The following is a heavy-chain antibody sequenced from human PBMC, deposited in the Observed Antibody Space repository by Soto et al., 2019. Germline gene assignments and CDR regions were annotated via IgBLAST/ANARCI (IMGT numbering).Heavy chain of an antibody. V-gene: IGHV4-59*01. Sequence: QVQLQESGPGLVKPAETLSLTCTVSGGSISSYYWSWIRQPPGKGLEWIGYIYYSGSTNYNPSLKSRVTISVYTSKNQFSLKLSSVTAADTAVYYCARVVGITIFGVVSDAFDIWGQGTMVTVSS. J-gene: IGHJ3*02. CDR1: GGSISSYY. CDR3: ARVVGITIFGVVSDAFDI. CDR2: IYYSGST. D-gene: IGHD3-3*01.